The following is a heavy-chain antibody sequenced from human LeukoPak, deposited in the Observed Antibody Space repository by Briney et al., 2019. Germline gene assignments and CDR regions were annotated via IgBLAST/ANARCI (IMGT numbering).Heavy chain of an antibody. CDR2: FYYTGNT. CDR3: ARYSGSNEVHYYYYYGIDV. V-gene: IGHV4-39*01. CDR1: GGSISSSSYY. D-gene: IGHD1-26*01. J-gene: IGHJ6*02. Sequence: SETLSLTCTVSGGSISSSSYYWGWIRQPPGKGLEWVGRFYYTGNTYCNPSLKSRVTISVDTSKNQLSLKLSSVTAAGTAVYYSARYSGSNEVHYYYYYGIDVWGQGTPVTVSS.